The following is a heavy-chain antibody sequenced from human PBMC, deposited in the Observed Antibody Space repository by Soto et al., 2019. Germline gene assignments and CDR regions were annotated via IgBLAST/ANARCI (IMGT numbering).Heavy chain of an antibody. CDR3: AKAAVEWELYFDY. CDR1: GFTFSSYG. J-gene: IGHJ4*02. CDR2: ISYDGSNK. D-gene: IGHD1-26*01. Sequence: VGSLRLSCAASGFTFSSYGMHWVRQAPGKGLEWVAVISYDGSNKYYADSVKGRFTISRDNSKNTLYLQMNSLRAEDTAVYYCAKAAVEWELYFDYWGQGTLVTVSS. V-gene: IGHV3-30*18.